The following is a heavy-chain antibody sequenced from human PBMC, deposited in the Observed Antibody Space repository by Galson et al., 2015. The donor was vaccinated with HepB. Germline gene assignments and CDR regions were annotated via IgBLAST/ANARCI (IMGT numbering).Heavy chain of an antibody. V-gene: IGHV3-11*01. CDR3: ARVGTDGYNLDY. CDR1: GFTFSDYY. CDR2: ISSRGSTM. Sequence: SLRLSCAASGFTFSDYYMTWIRQSPGKGPEWVSYISSRGSTMYYADSVKGRFTTSRDNAKNSLYLQINSLRVEDTAVYYCARVGTDGYNLDYWGQGTLVTVSS. J-gene: IGHJ4*02. D-gene: IGHD5-24*01.